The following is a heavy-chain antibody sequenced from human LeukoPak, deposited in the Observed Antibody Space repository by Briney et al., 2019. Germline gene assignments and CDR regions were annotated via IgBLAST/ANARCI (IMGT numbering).Heavy chain of an antibody. CDR2: IRKDGSDK. D-gene: IGHD7-27*01. J-gene: IGHJ4*02. Sequence: GGSLRLSCGASGFTFSRYGMHWVRPAPGKGLEWVAYIRKDGSDKYYADSVKGRFTISRDSSKNMVYLQMNSLRAEDTAVYYCAKDSNWAFDYWGQGTLVSVSS. CDR1: GFTFSRYG. V-gene: IGHV3-30*02. CDR3: AKDSNWAFDY.